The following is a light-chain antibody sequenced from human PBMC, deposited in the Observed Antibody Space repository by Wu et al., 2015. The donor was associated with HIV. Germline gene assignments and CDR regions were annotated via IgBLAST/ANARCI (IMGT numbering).Light chain of an antibody. CDR3: QQYGSSPRT. Sequence: EIVLTQSPGTLSLSPGERATFSCRASQSVSSSYLAWYQQKPGQAPRLLIYGASSRATGIPDRFSGSGSGTDFTLTISRLEPEDFAVYYCQQYGSSPRTFGQGTKAGDQT. CDR2: GAS. CDR1: QSVSSSY. J-gene: IGKJ2*02. V-gene: IGKV3-20*01.